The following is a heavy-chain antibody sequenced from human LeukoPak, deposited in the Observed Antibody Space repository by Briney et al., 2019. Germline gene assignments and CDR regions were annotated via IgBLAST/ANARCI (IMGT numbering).Heavy chain of an antibody. CDR2: IRSKAYGGTT. CDR3: TRDLDYYDSSGYYYVLGYYYMDV. CDR1: GFTFGDYA. V-gene: IGHV3-49*04. Sequence: GRSLRLSCTASGFTFGDYAMSWVRQAPGKGLEWVGFIRSKAYGGTTEYAASVKGRFTISRDDSKSIAYLQMNSLKTEDTAVYYCTRDLDYYDSSGYYYVLGYYYMDVWGKGTTVTISS. D-gene: IGHD3-22*01. J-gene: IGHJ6*03.